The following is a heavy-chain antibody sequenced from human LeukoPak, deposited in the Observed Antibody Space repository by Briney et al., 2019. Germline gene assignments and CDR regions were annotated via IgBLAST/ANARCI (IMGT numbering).Heavy chain of an antibody. D-gene: IGHD2-2*01. CDR3: ARGNSVVNYYHGLDL. Sequence: GGSLRLSCAASGFTFSSYWMYWVRQAPGKGPVWVSRIYGDGTITSYADSVKGRFTISRDNSKNTVYLQMNDLRPEDTAVYYCARGNSVVNYYHGLDLWGQGTTVTVSS. CDR1: GFTFSSYW. J-gene: IGHJ6*02. CDR2: IYGDGTIT. V-gene: IGHV3-74*01.